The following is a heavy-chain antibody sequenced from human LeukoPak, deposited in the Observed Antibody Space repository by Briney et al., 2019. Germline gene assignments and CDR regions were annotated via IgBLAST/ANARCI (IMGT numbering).Heavy chain of an antibody. J-gene: IGHJ4*02. D-gene: IGHD3-22*01. CDR3: AREMYDSAGYRVSYFDY. V-gene: IGHV4-59*05. CDR2: FYYSGST. CDR1: GGSISSYY. Sequence: SETLSLTCTVSGGSISSYYWSWIRQPPGKGLEWIGSFYYSGSTDYNPSLKTRVTISVDTSKNQFSLKLSSVTAADTAVYYCAREMYDSAGYRVSYFDYWGQGILVTVSS.